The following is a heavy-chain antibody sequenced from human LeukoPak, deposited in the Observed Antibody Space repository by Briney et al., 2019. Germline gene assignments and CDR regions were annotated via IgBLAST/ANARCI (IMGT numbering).Heavy chain of an antibody. Sequence: GGSLRLSCTASGFTFSSYWMHWVRQAPGKGLVWVSHTNSDGSRTSYADSVKGRFTISRDNAKNTLYLQMNSLRAEDTAVYYCVRDPGRSGSTPWGQGTLVAVSS. J-gene: IGHJ5*02. V-gene: IGHV3-74*01. CDR2: TNSDGSRT. CDR1: GFTFSSYW. CDR3: VRDPGRSGSTP. D-gene: IGHD1-26*01.